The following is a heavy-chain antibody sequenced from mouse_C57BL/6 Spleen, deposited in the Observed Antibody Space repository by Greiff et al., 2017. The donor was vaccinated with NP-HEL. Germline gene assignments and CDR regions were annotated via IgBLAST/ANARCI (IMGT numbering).Heavy chain of an antibody. CDR2: ISYDGSN. Sequence: EVQLQESGPGLVKPSQSLSLTCSVTGYSITSGYYWNWIRQFPGNKLEWMGYISYDGSNNYNPSLKNRISITRDTSKNQFFLKLNSVTTEDTATYYCARIGFYSNYDYFDYWGLGTTLTVSS. CDR1: GYSITSGYY. D-gene: IGHD2-5*01. J-gene: IGHJ2*01. CDR3: ARIGFYSNYDYFDY. V-gene: IGHV3-6*01.